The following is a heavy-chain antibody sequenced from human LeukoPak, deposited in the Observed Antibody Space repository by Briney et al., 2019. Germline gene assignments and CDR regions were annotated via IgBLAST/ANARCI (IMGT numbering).Heavy chain of an antibody. D-gene: IGHD2-21*01. J-gene: IGHJ1*01. CDR3: ARGDCGGDCYSKYFQH. CDR2: INPNSGGT. CDR1: GYTFTGYY. V-gene: IGHV1-2*02. Sequence: ASVKVSCKASGYTFTGYYMHWVRQAPGQGLEWMGWINPNSGGTNYAQKFQGRVTMTRDTSISTAYMELSRLRSDDTAVYYCARGDCGGDCYSKYFQHWGQGTLVTVSS.